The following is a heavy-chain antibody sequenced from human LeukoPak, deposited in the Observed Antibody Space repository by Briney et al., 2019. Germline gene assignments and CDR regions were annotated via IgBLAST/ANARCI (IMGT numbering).Heavy chain of an antibody. D-gene: IGHD5-18*01. J-gene: IGHJ4*02. Sequence: PGGSLRLSCAASGFTFSSYSMNWVRQAPGKGLEWVSYISSSSSTIYYADSVKGRFTISRDNAKNSLYLQMNSLRAEDTAVYYCARGSGGYRLDYFDYWGQGTLVTVSS. V-gene: IGHV3-48*01. CDR3: ARGSGGYRLDYFDY. CDR2: ISSSSSTI. CDR1: GFTFSSYS.